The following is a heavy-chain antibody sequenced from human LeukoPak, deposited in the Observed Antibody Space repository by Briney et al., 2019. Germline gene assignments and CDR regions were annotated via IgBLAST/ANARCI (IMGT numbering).Heavy chain of an antibody. V-gene: IGHV3-7*01. CDR2: IKQDGSEK. Sequence: GGSLRLSCAASGFTFSSYWMSWVRQAPGKGLEWVANIKQDGSEKYYVDSVKGRFTISRDNAKNSLYLQMNSLRAEDTAVYYCARAAKGLLWFGELTDAFDIWGQGTMVTVSS. CDR3: ARAAKGLLWFGELTDAFDI. CDR1: GFTFSSYW. D-gene: IGHD3-10*01. J-gene: IGHJ3*02.